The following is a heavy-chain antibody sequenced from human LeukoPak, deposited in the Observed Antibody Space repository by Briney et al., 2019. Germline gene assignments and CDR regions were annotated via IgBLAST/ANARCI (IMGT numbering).Heavy chain of an antibody. Sequence: SETLSLTCTVSGGSISSSSYYWGWIRQPPGKGLEWIGSIYYSGSTNYNPSLMSRVTISVDTSKNQFSLKLSSVTAADTAVYYCARDISGYDYFDYWGQGTLVTVSS. CDR3: ARDISGYDYFDY. V-gene: IGHV4-39*07. J-gene: IGHJ4*02. CDR2: IYYSGST. CDR1: GGSISSSSYY. D-gene: IGHD5-12*01.